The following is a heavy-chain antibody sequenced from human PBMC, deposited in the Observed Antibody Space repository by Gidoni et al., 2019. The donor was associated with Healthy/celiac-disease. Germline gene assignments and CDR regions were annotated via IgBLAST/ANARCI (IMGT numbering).Heavy chain of an antibody. CDR2: RWYDGSNN. J-gene: IGHJ6*02. CDR3: ARDRGVFRYYYYGMDV. CDR1: GLAFSSYG. D-gene: IGHD3-10*01. V-gene: IGHV3-33*01. Sequence: QVPLVEPGGGEVQSGRSLRLSCAASGLAFSSYGMHWSRQAPGKGPDWVAVRWYDGSNNYYADSVKCRFTISRDNSKHTLYLQMNSLGAEDTAVYYCARDRGVFRYYYYGMDVWGQGTTVTVSS.